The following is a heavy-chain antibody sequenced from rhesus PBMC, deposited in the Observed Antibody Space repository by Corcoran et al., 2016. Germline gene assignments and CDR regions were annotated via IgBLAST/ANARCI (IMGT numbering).Heavy chain of an antibody. CDR1: GGSIRSSY. D-gene: IGHD6-25*01. CDR2: IYGSGSST. CDR3: ARDRGSWNSLGYFDY. J-gene: IGHJ4*01. Sequence: QLQLQESGPGLVKPSETLAVTCAVSGGSIRSSYWSCNLQAPGMERVWIGYIYGSGSSTNYNPSLKSRVTLSVDTSKNQLSLKLSSVTAADTAVYYCARDRGSWNSLGYFDYWGQGVLVTVSS. V-gene: IGHV4-169*02.